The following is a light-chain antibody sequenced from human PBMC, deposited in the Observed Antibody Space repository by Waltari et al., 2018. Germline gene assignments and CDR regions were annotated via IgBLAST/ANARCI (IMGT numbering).Light chain of an antibody. CDR3: QSYDSSLSGHVV. CDR2: GNS. Sequence: QSVLTQPPSVSGAPGQRVTISCTGSSSNIGAGYDVPWYQQLPGTAPKRLIYGNSNRPSGVPDRFSGSKSGTSASLAITGLQAEDEADYYCQSYDSSLSGHVVFGGGTKLTVL. V-gene: IGLV1-40*01. CDR1: SSNIGAGYD. J-gene: IGLJ2*01.